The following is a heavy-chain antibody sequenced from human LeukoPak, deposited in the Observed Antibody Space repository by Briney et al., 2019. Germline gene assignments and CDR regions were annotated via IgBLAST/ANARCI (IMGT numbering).Heavy chain of an antibody. CDR2: IYYSGIT. CDR1: GDSISNHY. J-gene: IGHJ5*02. Sequence: SETLSLTCTVSGDSISNHYWTWIRQPPGKGLEWIGYIYYSGITDYNPSLRGRVTMTLDTSKNQSSLKLNSLTAADTAVYYCARDMLGYYYGSGNYGSFDTWGQGTLVTVSS. CDR3: ARDMLGYYYGSGNYGSFDT. V-gene: IGHV4-59*11. D-gene: IGHD3-10*01.